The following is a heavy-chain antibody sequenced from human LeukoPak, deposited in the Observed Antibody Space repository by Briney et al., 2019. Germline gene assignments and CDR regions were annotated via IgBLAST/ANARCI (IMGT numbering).Heavy chain of an antibody. CDR2: MWSDGSNR. CDR3: AKAGRGGAITMIRGVKGDYYYMDV. Sequence: GGSLRLSCAASGFTFSNYDMHWVRQAPGKGLEWVAFMWSDGSNRYYADSVKGRFTISRDNSKNTLYLQMNSLRAEDTAVYYCAKAGRGGAITMIRGVKGDYYYMDVWGKGTTVTISS. D-gene: IGHD3-10*01. V-gene: IGHV3-30*02. J-gene: IGHJ6*03. CDR1: GFTFSNYD.